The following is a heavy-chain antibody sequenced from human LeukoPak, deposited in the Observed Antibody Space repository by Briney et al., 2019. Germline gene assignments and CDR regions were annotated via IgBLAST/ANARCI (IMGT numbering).Heavy chain of an antibody. CDR2: INPNSGGT. CDR3: ARSYDILTGYLDY. V-gene: IGHV1-2*02. J-gene: IGHJ4*02. CDR1: GHTFTGYY. D-gene: IGHD3-9*01. Sequence: ASVKVSCKASGHTFTGYYMHWVRQAPGQGLEWMGWINPNSGGTNYAQKFQGRVTMTRDTSISTAYMELSRLRSDDTAVYYCARSYDILTGYLDYWGQGTLVTVSS.